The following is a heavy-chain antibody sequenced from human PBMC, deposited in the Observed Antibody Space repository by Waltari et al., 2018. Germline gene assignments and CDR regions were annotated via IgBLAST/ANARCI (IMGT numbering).Heavy chain of an antibody. D-gene: IGHD3-22*01. Sequence: QVQLVQSGAEVKKPGSSVKVSRKASGGTFSSYTISWVRQAPGQGLEWMGRIIPILGIANYAQKFQGRVTITADKSTSTAYMELSSLRSEDTAVYYCASPPDYYDSSGYRSDAFDIWGQGTMVTVSS. CDR1: GGTFSSYT. CDR3: ASPPDYYDSSGYRSDAFDI. V-gene: IGHV1-69*02. J-gene: IGHJ3*02. CDR2: IIPILGIA.